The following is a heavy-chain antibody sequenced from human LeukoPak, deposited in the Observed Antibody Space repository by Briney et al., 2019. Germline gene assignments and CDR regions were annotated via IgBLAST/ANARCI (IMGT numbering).Heavy chain of an antibody. J-gene: IGHJ4*02. D-gene: IGHD3/OR15-3a*01. CDR2: VSFDGDNK. CDR1: GFTFSSYA. V-gene: IGHV3-30-3*01. Sequence: GGPLRLSCAASGFTFSSYAMHWVRQAPGKGLEWVAVVSFDGDNKYYADSVKDRFTISRDNSQNTLYLQPNSLRAEDTAVYYCARDWTLNYWGQGTLVTVSS. CDR3: ARDWTLNY.